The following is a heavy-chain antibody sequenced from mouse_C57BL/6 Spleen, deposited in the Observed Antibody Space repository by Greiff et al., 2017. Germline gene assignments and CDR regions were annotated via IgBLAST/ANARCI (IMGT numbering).Heavy chain of an antibody. CDR1: GYTFTSYW. CDR2: IAPNSGGT. CDR3: ARRSNYEGYYFDY. J-gene: IGHJ2*01. V-gene: IGHV1-72*01. D-gene: IGHD2-5*01. Sequence: QVQLQQPGAELVKPGASVKLSCKASGYTFTSYWMHWVKQRPGRGLEWIGRIAPNSGGTKYNEKFKSKATLTVDKPSSTAYMQLSSLTSEDSAVYYCARRSNYEGYYFDYWGQGTTLTGSS.